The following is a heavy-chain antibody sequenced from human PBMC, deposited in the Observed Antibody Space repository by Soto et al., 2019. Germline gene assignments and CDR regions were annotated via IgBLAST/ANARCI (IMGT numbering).Heavy chain of an antibody. CDR3: ATFWLDGAFDI. CDR1: GGSLSSGAYY. CDR2: IYYSGTT. J-gene: IGHJ3*02. Sequence: SETLSLTCTVSGGSLSSGAYYWSWIRQHPGKGLEWIAYIYYSGTTYYNPSLKSRVIIFLDTSKNQFSLKVNSVTAADTAVYYCATFWLDGAFDIWGQGTMVTVSS. V-gene: IGHV4-31*03. D-gene: IGHD6-19*01.